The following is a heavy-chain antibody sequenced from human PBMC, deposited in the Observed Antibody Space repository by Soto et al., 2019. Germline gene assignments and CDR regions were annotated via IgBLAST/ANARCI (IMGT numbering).Heavy chain of an antibody. J-gene: IGHJ3*02. CDR3: VRAGMDVVVVAASPLFDI. V-gene: IGHV1-2*04. CDR2: INPNSGGT. D-gene: IGHD2-15*01. CDR1: GYTFTGYY. Sequence: QVQLVQSGAEVKKPGASVKVSCKASGYTFTGYYMHWVRQAPGQGLEWMGWINPNSGGTNYAQKFQGWVTMTRDTSISTAYMELSRLRSDDTAVYYCVRAGMDVVVVAASPLFDIWGQGTMVTVSS.